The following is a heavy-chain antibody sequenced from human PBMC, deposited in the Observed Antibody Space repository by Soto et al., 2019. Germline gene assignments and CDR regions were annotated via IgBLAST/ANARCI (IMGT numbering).Heavy chain of an antibody. CDR2: IYYSGST. CDR1: GGSISSGGYY. D-gene: IGHD6-13*01. CDR3: ARDRVAAAEKTNYYGMDV. J-gene: IGHJ6*02. Sequence: SETLSLTCTVSGGSISSGGYYWSWIRQHPGKGLEWIGYIYYSGSTYYNPSLKSRVTISVDTSKNQFSLKLSSVTAADTAVYYCARDRVAAAEKTNYYGMDVWGQGTTVTVSS. V-gene: IGHV4-31*03.